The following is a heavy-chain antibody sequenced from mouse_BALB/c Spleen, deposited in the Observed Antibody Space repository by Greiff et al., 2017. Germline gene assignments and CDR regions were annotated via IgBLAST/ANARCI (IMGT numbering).Heavy chain of an antibody. J-gene: IGHJ2*01. CDR2: INPSTGYT. CDR3: ARKRYFDY. CDR1: GYTFTSYW. V-gene: IGHV1-7*01. Sequence: LQESGAELAKPGASVKMSCKASGYTFTSYWMHWVKQRPGQGLEWIGYINPSTGYTEYNQKFKDKATLTADKSSSTAYMQLSSLTSEDSAVYDGARKRYFDYWGQGTTLTVSS.